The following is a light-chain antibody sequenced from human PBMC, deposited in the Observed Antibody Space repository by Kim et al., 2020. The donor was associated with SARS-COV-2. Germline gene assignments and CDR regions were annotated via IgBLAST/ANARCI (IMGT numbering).Light chain of an antibody. CDR1: QQDVGSRG. CDR2: RNN. J-gene: IGLJ3*02. CDR3: SAWDSRLTVWV. V-gene: IGLV10-54*04. Sequence: QNANTPWQGNQQDVGSRGGTWLPQHTGHPPKLLSYRNNGRPSGISERFSASRAGDTASLTISGLQPEDEADYYCSAWDSRLTVWVFGGGTQLTVL.